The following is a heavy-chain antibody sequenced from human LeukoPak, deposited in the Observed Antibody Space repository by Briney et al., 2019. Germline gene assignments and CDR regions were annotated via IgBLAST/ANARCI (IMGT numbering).Heavy chain of an antibody. Sequence: SQTLSLTCTVSGSSISSGSYYWSWLRQPAGKGLEWIGRIYTSGSTNYNPSLKSRVTISRDTSKNQFSLTLSSVTAADTAVYYCAREGAGEVVVPAYDWGQGTLVTVSS. J-gene: IGHJ4*02. CDR1: GSSISSGSYY. CDR3: AREGAGEVVVPAYD. D-gene: IGHD2-2*01. CDR2: IYTSGST. V-gene: IGHV4-61*02.